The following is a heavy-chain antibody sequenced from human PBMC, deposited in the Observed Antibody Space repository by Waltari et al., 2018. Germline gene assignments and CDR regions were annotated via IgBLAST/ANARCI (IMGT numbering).Heavy chain of an antibody. CDR3: ARGARGYSYG. D-gene: IGHD5-18*01. Sequence: QVQLQESGPGLVKPSETLSLTCAVSGYSISSDYYWGWFRQPPGKGLEWIGSIYHSGHTSYNPSRKSRVTISVDTSKNQFSLKLSAVTAADTAVYYCARGARGYSYGWGQGTLVTVSS. V-gene: IGHV4-38-2*01. CDR2: IYHSGHT. J-gene: IGHJ4*02. CDR1: GYSISSDYY.